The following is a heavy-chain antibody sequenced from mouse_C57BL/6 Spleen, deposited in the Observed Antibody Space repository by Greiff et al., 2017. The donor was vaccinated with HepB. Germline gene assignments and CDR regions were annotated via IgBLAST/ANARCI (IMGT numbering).Heavy chain of an antibody. CDR1: GYTFTDYY. V-gene: IGHV1-19*01. Sequence: VQLQQSGPVLVKPGASVKMSCKASGYTFTDYYMNWVKQSHGKGLEWIGVINPYNGGTSYNQKFKGKATLTVDKSSSTAYMELNSLTSEDSAVYYCARSRPSDYFDYWGQGTTLTVSS. CDR3: ARSRPSDYFDY. CDR2: INPYNGGT. D-gene: IGHD3-1*01. J-gene: IGHJ2*01.